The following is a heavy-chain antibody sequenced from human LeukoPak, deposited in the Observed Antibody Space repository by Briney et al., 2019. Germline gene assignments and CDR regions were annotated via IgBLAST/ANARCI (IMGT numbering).Heavy chain of an antibody. CDR3: ARQTGSGLFILP. V-gene: IGHV4-39*01. CDR1: GGSISSNSYY. CDR2: IYYSGST. Sequence: SETLSLTCAVSGGSISSNSYYWGWIRQPPGKGLEWIGSIYYSGSTYYNPSLKSRVTISVDTSKNQFSLKLSSVTAADTAVYYCARQTGSGLFILPGGQGTLVTVSS. D-gene: IGHD3/OR15-3a*01. J-gene: IGHJ4*02.